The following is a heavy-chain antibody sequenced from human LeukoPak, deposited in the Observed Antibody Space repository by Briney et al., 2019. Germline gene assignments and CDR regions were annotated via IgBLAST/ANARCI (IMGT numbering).Heavy chain of an antibody. Sequence: PGGSLRLSCVASGFTFSSYSMNWVRQAPGKGLEWVSYISRSSSTIYYAGSVKGRFTISRDNGKNSLYLQMNSLRAEDTAVYYCARAGAGYCSTTSCCYFDYWGQGTLVTVSS. CDR2: ISRSSSTI. J-gene: IGHJ4*02. CDR1: GFTFSSYS. V-gene: IGHV3-48*01. D-gene: IGHD2-2*03. CDR3: ARAGAGYCSTTSCCYFDY.